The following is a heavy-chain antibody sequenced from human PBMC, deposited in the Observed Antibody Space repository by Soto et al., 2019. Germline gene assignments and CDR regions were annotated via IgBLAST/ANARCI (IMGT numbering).Heavy chain of an antibody. J-gene: IGHJ4*02. CDR3: AKDRRAGGNYGFYSDF. CDR1: GFTFSSYG. D-gene: IGHD1-7*01. Sequence: EVQLLESGGGLVQPGGSLRLSCAASGFTFSSYGMTWVRQAPGKGLEWVSVSSATGAGTYYADSVKGRFTISRDNSKNTLYLQMTSRRADDTAVYYCAKDRRAGGNYGFYSDFWGQGALVIVSS. CDR2: SSATGAGT. V-gene: IGHV3-23*01.